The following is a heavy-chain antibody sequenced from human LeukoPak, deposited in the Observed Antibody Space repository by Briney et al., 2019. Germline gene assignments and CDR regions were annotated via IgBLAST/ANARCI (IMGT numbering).Heavy chain of an antibody. V-gene: IGHV3-23*01. Sequence: GGSLRLSCAASGFTFSSYAMSWVRQAPGKGLEWVSGISGSGDSTVYADSVKGRFTISRDNSRSTLYPQMNTLRADDTAVYYCAKDLLYGSGSYSWGVFDYWGQGTLVTVSS. J-gene: IGHJ4*02. CDR1: GFTFSSYA. CDR2: ISGSGDST. D-gene: IGHD3-10*01. CDR3: AKDLLYGSGSYSWGVFDY.